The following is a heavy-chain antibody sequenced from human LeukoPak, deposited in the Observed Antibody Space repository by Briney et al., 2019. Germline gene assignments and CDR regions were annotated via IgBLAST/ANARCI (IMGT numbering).Heavy chain of an antibody. CDR2: ITGGGRST. Sequence: GASLRLSCGASGFTFSNYAMSWVRQAPGKGLEWVSAITGGGRSTYYADSVKGRFTISRDNSKNTLYLQMNGLRTEDTAVYYCAKWGDYDVLTGYYVSDYWGQGTLVTVSS. J-gene: IGHJ4*02. CDR1: GFTFSNYA. V-gene: IGHV3-23*01. CDR3: AKWGDYDVLTGYYVSDY. D-gene: IGHD3-9*01.